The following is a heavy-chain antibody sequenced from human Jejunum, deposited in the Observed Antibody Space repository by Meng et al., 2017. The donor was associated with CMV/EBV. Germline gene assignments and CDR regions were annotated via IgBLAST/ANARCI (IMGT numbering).Heavy chain of an antibody. CDR1: FSAYS. D-gene: IGHD3-3*01. CDR3: ATPVKYYDSWTGCPPFDY. Sequence: FSAYSIKWVRQAPGQVLGWIGGIIPISGTTKYGQKFQDRVTVTTDESTSTAYMELNSLRSEDTAVYYCATPVKYYDSWTGCPPFDYWGQGTLVTVSS. J-gene: IGHJ4*02. CDR2: IIPISGTT. V-gene: IGHV1-69*05.